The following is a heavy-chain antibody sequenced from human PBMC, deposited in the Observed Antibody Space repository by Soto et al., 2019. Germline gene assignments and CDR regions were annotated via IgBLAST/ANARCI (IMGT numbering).Heavy chain of an antibody. V-gene: IGHV3-66*01. J-gene: IGHJ6*02. CDR2: INSAGST. CDR3: VRENYYYGMDV. Sequence: EVQLVESGRTLVQPGGSLRLSCAASGFDASVNYMTWVRQAPGKGLEWVSAINSAGSTFYADSVKGRFTISRDNSKNTLYLQMNSLRVEDTAMYYCVRENYYYGMDVWGQGTAVTVSS. CDR1: GFDASVNY.